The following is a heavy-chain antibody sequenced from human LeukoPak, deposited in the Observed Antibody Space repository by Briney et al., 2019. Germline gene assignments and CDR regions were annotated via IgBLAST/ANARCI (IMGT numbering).Heavy chain of an antibody. Sequence: ASVKVSCKASGYTFTDYYIHWVRQAPGQGLECMGWINPNSGGTNYAQKFQGRVTMTRDTSISTAYMELSRLRSDDTAVYYCARGTATISVAWGQGTLVTVSS. V-gene: IGHV1-2*02. CDR2: INPNSGGT. J-gene: IGHJ5*02. CDR3: ARGTATISVA. D-gene: IGHD5-24*01. CDR1: GYTFTDYY.